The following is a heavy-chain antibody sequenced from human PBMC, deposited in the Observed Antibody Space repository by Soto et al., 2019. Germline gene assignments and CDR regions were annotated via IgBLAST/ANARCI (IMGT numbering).Heavy chain of an antibody. Sequence: SETLSLTCAVYGGSFSGYYWSWIRQPPGKGLEWIGEINHSGSTNYNPSLKSRVTISVDTSKNQFSLKLSSVTAADTAVYYCARVSIFGVVTSFNYYYYYMDVWGKGTTVTVSS. CDR3: ARVSIFGVVTSFNYYYYYMDV. CDR2: INHSGST. D-gene: IGHD3-3*01. V-gene: IGHV4-34*01. J-gene: IGHJ6*03. CDR1: GGSFSGYY.